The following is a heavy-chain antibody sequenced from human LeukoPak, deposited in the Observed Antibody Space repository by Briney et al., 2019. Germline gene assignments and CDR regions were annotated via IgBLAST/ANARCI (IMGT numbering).Heavy chain of an antibody. Sequence: GGSLRLSCAASGFTVSSNYMSWVRQAPGKGLEWDSVIYSGGSTYYADSVKGRFTISRDNSKNTLYLQMNSLRAEDTAVYYCARENNGYSSGWYYFDYWGQGTLVTVSS. CDR1: GFTVSSNY. CDR3: ARENNGYSSGWYYFDY. D-gene: IGHD6-19*01. J-gene: IGHJ4*02. V-gene: IGHV3-66*01. CDR2: IYSGGST.